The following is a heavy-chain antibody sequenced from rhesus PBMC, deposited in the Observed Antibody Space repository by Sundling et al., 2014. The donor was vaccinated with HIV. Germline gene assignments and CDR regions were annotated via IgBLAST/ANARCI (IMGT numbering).Heavy chain of an antibody. J-gene: IGHJ4*01. D-gene: IGHD5-24*01. CDR3: AKDRGSGYSPQYFDY. Sequence: EVQLVETGGGLVQPGGSLKLSCAASGFTFSSYGMSWVRQAPGKGLEWVSAINSGGGSTYYADSVKGRFTISRDNSKNTLSLQMNSLRAEDTAVYYCAKDRGSGYSPQYFDYWGQGVLVTVSS. CDR2: INSGGGST. V-gene: IGHV3S42*01. CDR1: GFTFSSYG.